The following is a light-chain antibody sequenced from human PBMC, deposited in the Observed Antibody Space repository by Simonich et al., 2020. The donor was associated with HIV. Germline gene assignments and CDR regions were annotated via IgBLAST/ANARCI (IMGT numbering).Light chain of an antibody. CDR2: WAS. J-gene: IGKJ1*01. CDR3: QQYYSTPRT. CDR1: QSVLYSSNNKNY. V-gene: IGKV4-1*01. Sequence: DIVMTQSPDSLAVSLGERATINCKSSQSVLYSSNNKNYLTWYQRKPGQPPELLIYWASTRESGVPDRFSGGGSGTDFTLTISSLQAEDVAVYYCQQYYSTPRTFGQGTKVEIK.